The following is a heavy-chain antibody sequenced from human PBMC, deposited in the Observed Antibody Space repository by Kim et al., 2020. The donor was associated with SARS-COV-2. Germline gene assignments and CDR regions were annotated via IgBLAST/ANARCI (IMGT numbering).Heavy chain of an antibody. CDR2: IYYSGST. J-gene: IGHJ4*02. CDR1: GGSISSYY. D-gene: IGHD6-13*01. V-gene: IGHV4-59*13. Sequence: SETLYLTCTVSGGSISSYYWSWIRQPPGKGLEWIGYIYYSGSTNYNPSLKSRVTISVDTSKNQFSLKLSSVTAADTAVYYCARGGIPHLDYWGQGTLVTV. CDR3: ARGGIPHLDY.